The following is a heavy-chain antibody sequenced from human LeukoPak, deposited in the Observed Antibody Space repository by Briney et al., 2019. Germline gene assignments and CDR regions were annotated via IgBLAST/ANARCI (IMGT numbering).Heavy chain of an antibody. CDR1: GGSISTSSYY. CDR3: ARRPSSSSWYWFDP. J-gene: IGHJ5*02. V-gene: IGHV4-39*01. CDR2: IYSTGRT. D-gene: IGHD6-13*01. Sequence: SETLSLTCTVSGGSISTSSYYWGWIRQPPGKGLEWIGRIYSTGRTDYHPPLKSRVTISIDTSKSQFSLKLTSVTAADTAVYYCARRPSSSSWYWFDPWGQGTLVTVSS.